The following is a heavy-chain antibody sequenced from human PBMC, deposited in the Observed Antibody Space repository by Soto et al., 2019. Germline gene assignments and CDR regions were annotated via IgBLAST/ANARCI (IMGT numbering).Heavy chain of an antibody. CDR1: GGSISSGGYY. V-gene: IGHV4-31*03. CDR3: ARVRGGGPFDD. CDR2: IYYSGST. J-gene: IGHJ4*02. D-gene: IGHD1-26*01. Sequence: QVQLQESGPGLVKPSQTLSLTCTVSGGSISSGGYYWRWIRQHPGKGLEWIVYIYYSGSTYYNPSVKSRVTISVDTVKNQFSLKLSSVAAADTAVYYSARVRGGGPFDDWGQGTLVTVSS.